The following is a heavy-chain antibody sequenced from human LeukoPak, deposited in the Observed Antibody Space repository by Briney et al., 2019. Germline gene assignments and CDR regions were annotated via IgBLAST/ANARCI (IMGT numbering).Heavy chain of an antibody. CDR3: AKARSDYYDSSDPFDY. V-gene: IGHV3-11*01. CDR1: GFTFSDYY. CDR2: ISSSGSTI. J-gene: IGHJ4*02. Sequence: PGGSLRLSCAASGFTFSDYYMSWIRQAPGKGLEWVSYISSSGSTIYYADSVKGRFTISRDNAKNSLYLQMNSLRAEDTAVYYCAKARSDYYDSSDPFDYWGQGTLVTVSS. D-gene: IGHD3-22*01.